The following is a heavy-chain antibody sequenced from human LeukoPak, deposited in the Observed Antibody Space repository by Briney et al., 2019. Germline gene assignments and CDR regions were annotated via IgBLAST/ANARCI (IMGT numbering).Heavy chain of an antibody. CDR1: GFTFDDYA. CDR3: AKGDSSGWYFNYYYGMDV. Sequence: GGSLRLSCAASGFTFDDYAMHWVRRAPGKGLEWVSLISGDGGSTYYADSVKGRFTISRDNSKNSLYLQMNSLRTEDTALYYCAKGDSSGWYFNYYYGMDVWGQGTTVTVSS. J-gene: IGHJ6*02. D-gene: IGHD6-19*01. CDR2: ISGDGGST. V-gene: IGHV3-43*02.